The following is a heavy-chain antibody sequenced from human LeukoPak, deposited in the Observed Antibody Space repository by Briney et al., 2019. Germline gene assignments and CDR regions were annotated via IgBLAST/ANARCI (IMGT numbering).Heavy chain of an antibody. CDR1: GFTFSNYA. CDR3: AREGPRSYSFDY. D-gene: IGHD1-26*01. CDR2: ISYDGSNK. J-gene: IGHJ4*02. Sequence: GGSLRLSCAASGFTFSNYAMHWVRQAPGKGLEWVAVISYDGSNKYYADSVKGRFTISRDNSKNTLYLQMNSLRAEDTAVYYCAREGPRSYSFDYWGQGTLVTVSS. V-gene: IGHV3-30*04.